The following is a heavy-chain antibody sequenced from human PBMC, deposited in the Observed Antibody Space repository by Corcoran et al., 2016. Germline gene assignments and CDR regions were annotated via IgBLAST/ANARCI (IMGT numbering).Heavy chain of an antibody. CDR1: GGSFSPYY. D-gene: IGHD3-10*01. V-gene: IGHV4-34*01. J-gene: IGHJ4*02. Sequence: QVQLQQWGAGLLKPSETLSLTCAVYGGSFSPYYWSWVRQPPGKGLEWIGEINHGGSTNYNPSLKSRVTISVDTSKNQFSLNLSSVTAADTAVYYCARGLNGDSVYWGQGTLVTVSS. CDR3: ARGLNGDSVY. CDR2: INHGGST.